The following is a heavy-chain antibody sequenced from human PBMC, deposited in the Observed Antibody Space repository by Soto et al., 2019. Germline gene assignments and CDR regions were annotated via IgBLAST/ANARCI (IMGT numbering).Heavy chain of an antibody. Sequence: SETLSLTCTVSGGSISSYYLSCILHPPGKGLEWIGYIYYSGSTNYNPSPKSRVTISVDTSKNQFSLKLSSVTAADTAVYYCASLVPATGGIDYWGQGTLVTVSS. J-gene: IGHJ4*02. CDR3: ASLVPATGGIDY. CDR2: IYYSGST. CDR1: GGSISSYY. D-gene: IGHD2-2*01. V-gene: IGHV4-59*01.